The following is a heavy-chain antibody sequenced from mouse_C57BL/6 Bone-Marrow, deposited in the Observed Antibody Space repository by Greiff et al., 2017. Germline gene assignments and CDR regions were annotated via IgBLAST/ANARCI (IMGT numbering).Heavy chain of an antibody. D-gene: IGHD2-4*01. V-gene: IGHV1-22*01. CDR1: GYTFTDYN. Sequence: VQLQQSGPELVKPGASVKMSCKASGYTFTDYNMHWVKQSHGKSLEWIGYINPNNGGTSYNQKFKGKATLTVNKSSSTAYMELRSLTSEDSAVYYCARTPMITTLFDYWGQGTTLTVSS. CDR3: ARTPMITTLFDY. CDR2: INPNNGGT. J-gene: IGHJ2*01.